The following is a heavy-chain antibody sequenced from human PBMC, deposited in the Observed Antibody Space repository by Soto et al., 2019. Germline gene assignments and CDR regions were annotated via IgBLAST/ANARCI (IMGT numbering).Heavy chain of an antibody. CDR2: IYYSGST. CDR3: ARTTGSGSYWAYYFDY. CDR1: GGSISSGGYY. V-gene: IGHV4-31*03. Sequence: SETLSLTCTVSGGSISSGGYYWSWIRQHPGNGLEWIGYIYYSGSTYYNPSLKSRVTISVDTSKNQFSLKLTSVTAADTAVYYCARTTGSGSYWAYYFDYWGQGTLVTVSS. D-gene: IGHD1-26*01. J-gene: IGHJ4*02.